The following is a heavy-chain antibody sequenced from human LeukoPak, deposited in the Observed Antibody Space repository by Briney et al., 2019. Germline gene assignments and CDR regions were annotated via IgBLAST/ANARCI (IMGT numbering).Heavy chain of an antibody. CDR2: ISGSGGST. CDR1: GFTFSSYA. Sequence: GGSLRLSCAASGFTFSSYAMSWVRQAPGKGLEWVSAISGSGGSTYYADSVKGRFTISRDNSKNTLYLQMNSLRAEDAAVYYCAKRGWGIAIWNSGLWGRGTLVTVSS. V-gene: IGHV3-23*01. CDR3: AKRGWGIAIWNSGL. J-gene: IGHJ2*01. D-gene: IGHD7-27*01.